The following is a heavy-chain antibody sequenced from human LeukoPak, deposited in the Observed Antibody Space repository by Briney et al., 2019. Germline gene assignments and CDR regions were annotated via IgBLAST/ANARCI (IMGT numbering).Heavy chain of an antibody. V-gene: IGHV4-61*02. CDR2: IYTSGST. J-gene: IGHJ3*02. Sequence: SETLSLTCTVSGGSISSGSYYWSWIRQPAGKGLEWIGRIYTSGSTNYNPSLKSRVTISVDKSKNQFSLKLSSVTAADTAVYYCARVGELTRRAFDIWGQGTMVTVSS. CDR3: ARVGELTRRAFDI. CDR1: GGSISSGSYY. D-gene: IGHD1-26*01.